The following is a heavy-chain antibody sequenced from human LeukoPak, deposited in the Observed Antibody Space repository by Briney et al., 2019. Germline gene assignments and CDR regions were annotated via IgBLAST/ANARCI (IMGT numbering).Heavy chain of an antibody. CDR1: GFTFSGSA. J-gene: IGHJ4*02. Sequence: GGSLRLSCAASGFTFSGSALHWVRQAPGKGLEWVSGISWNSGNIGYADSVKGRFTISRDNAKNSLYLQMNSLRAEDTALYYCAKGLYTRIDYWGQGTLVTVSS. CDR2: ISWNSGNI. V-gene: IGHV3-9*01. D-gene: IGHD4-11*01. CDR3: AKGLYTRIDY.